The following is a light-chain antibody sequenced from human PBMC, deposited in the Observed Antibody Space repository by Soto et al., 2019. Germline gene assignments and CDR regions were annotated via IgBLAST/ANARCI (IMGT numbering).Light chain of an antibody. Sequence: QSVLTXPASVSGSPGQSITISCTGISIDVGGYNYVSWYQHHPGKAPKLMIYVVTQRPSGVSNRFSGSKSGNTASLTISGLQAEDEADYYCSSYTSSSTNYVFGTGTKVTVL. J-gene: IGLJ1*01. CDR2: VVT. V-gene: IGLV2-14*03. CDR3: SSYTSSSTNYV. CDR1: SIDVGGYNY.